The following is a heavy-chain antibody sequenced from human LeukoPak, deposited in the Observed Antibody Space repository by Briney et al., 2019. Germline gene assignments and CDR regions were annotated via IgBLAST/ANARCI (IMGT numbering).Heavy chain of an antibody. CDR2: VNSDGSIT. D-gene: IGHD3-22*01. J-gene: IGHJ4*02. CDR1: GFTSSAYW. CDR3: SASMYYYESSGYYYFDY. V-gene: IGHV3-74*01. Sequence: GGSLRLSCAASGFTSSAYWMRWVRQAPGRGLVWVSGVNSDGSITTYAHSVKGRFTISRDNAKNTLYLQMNSLRAEDTAVYYCSASMYYYESSGYYYFDYWGQGTLVTVSS.